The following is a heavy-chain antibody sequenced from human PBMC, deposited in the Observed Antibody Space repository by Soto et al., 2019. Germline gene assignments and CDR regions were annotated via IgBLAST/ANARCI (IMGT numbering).Heavy chain of an antibody. CDR2: MNPNSAYT. J-gene: IGHJ6*02. D-gene: IGHD3-16*01. CDR3: AREGVRGMDV. Sequence: QVQLVQSGAEVKKPGASVKVSCKASGYTFTSYDINWVRQATGQGLEWMGWMNPNSAYTGYAQKFQGGVTMTRNASISTAYTELSTLRSEDTAVYYCAREGVRGMDVWGQGTTVTVSS. CDR1: GYTFTSYD. V-gene: IGHV1-8*01.